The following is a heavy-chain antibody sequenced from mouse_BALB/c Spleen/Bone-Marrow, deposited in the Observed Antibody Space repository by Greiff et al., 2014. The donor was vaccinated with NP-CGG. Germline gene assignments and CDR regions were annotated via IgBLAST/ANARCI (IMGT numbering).Heavy chain of an antibody. Sequence: EVKLVESGGDLVKPGGSLKLSCAASGFTFSDFYMYWVRQTPEKRLEWVATISDGGSYIYYPDSVKGRFTISRDDAKNNLYLQMSSLKSEDTAMYYCTRDRGVQGYAMDYWGQGTSVTVSS. J-gene: IGHJ4*01. V-gene: IGHV5-4*02. D-gene: IGHD2-14*01. CDR2: ISDGGSYI. CDR3: TRDRGVQGYAMDY. CDR1: GFTFSDFY.